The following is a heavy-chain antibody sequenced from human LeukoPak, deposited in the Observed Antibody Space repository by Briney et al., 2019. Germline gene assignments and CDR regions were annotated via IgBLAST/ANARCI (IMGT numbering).Heavy chain of an antibody. CDR1: GFTFSDYY. CDR2: ISSSSSYT. D-gene: IGHD1-26*01. V-gene: IGHV3-11*05. J-gene: IGHJ4*02. CDR3: ARDRSGSPDY. Sequence: GGSLRLSCAASGFTFSDYYMSWIRQAPGKGLEWVSYISSSSSYTNYADSVKGRFTISRDNAKSSLYLQMNSLRAEDTAVYYCARDRSGSPDYWGQGTLVTVSS.